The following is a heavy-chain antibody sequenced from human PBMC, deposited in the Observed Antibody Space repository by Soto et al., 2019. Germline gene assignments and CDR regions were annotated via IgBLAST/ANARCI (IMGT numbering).Heavy chain of an antibody. J-gene: IGHJ4*02. CDR2: ISKDGSNY. CDR1: GFTFSTYG. Sequence: QVQLVESGGGVVQPGMSLRLSCAASGFTFSTYGMHWVRQAPGKGLEWVAVISKDGSNYYHADSVKGRFTMSRDNSKNTLFLQINSLRAEDTVVYYCAKDPRNYVWVSGFDYWGQGTTVTVSS. D-gene: IGHD3-16*01. V-gene: IGHV3-30*18. CDR3: AKDPRNYVWVSGFDY.